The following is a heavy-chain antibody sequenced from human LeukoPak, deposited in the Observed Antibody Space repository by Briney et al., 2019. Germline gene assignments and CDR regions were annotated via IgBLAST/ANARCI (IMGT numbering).Heavy chain of an antibody. Sequence: PSETLSLTCTVSGGSISSYYWSCIRQPPPKGLDWIGYIYYRGSTTYNPSLKSPAAISVNTTKNQFSRILSSVAAADTAVYYCATRRDGYIPPDSFDIWGQGTMVNVS. D-gene: IGHD5-24*01. CDR1: GGSISSYY. CDR2: IYYRGST. V-gene: IGHV4-59*01. J-gene: IGHJ3*02. CDR3: ATRRDGYIPPDSFDI.